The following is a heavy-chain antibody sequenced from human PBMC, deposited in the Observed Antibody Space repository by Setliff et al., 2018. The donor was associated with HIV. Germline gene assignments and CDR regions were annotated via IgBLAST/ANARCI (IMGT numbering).Heavy chain of an antibody. J-gene: IGHJ4*02. CDR1: GFTFSNAW. Sequence: GSLRLSCAASGFTFSNAWMNWVRQAPGKGLEWVSHISSSGSTIYYADSVKGRFTISRDNAKNTLFLKMNSLRAEDTAVYYCARLPQDVRSSIDFWGQGTLVTVSS. CDR3: ARLPQDVRSSIDF. CDR2: ISSSGSTI. D-gene: IGHD6-6*01. V-gene: IGHV3-48*04.